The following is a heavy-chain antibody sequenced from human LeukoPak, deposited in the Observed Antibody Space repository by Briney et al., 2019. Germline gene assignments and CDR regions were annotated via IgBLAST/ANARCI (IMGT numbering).Heavy chain of an antibody. CDR1: GGSFSGYY. Sequence: SETLSLTCAVCGGSFSGYYWSWLRQPPGEGLEWIGEINHSGSTNYNPSPTSRVTISVDTSKNQFSLKLSSVTAADTAVYYCARRVRVFRTTVTTGYFDYWGQGNLVTVSS. CDR2: INHSGST. J-gene: IGHJ4*02. V-gene: IGHV4-34*01. CDR3: ARRVRVFRTTVTTGYFDY. D-gene: IGHD4-17*01.